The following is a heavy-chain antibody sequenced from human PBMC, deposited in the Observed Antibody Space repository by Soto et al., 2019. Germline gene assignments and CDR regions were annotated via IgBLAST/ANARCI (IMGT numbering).Heavy chain of an antibody. V-gene: IGHV4-4*02. CDR1: GGSISSSNW. CDR2: IYHSGST. J-gene: IGHJ5*02. Sequence: LSLTCAVSGGSISSSNWWSWVRQPPGKGLEWIGEIYHSGSTNYNPSLKSRVTISVDKSKNQFSLKLSSVTAADTAVYYCARVLRTIFGVVIIARWFDPWGQGTLVTVSS. D-gene: IGHD3-3*01. CDR3: ARVLRTIFGVVIIARWFDP.